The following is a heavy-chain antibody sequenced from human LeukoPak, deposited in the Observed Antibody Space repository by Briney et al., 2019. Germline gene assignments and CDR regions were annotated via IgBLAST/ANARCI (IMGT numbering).Heavy chain of an antibody. CDR2: IIPILGIA. V-gene: IGHV1-69*02. D-gene: IGHD5-12*01. J-gene: IGHJ4*02. CDR3: ASGYSGYDEPFDY. Sequence: ASVKVSCKASGYTFSIYNMHWVRQAPGQGLEWMGRIIPILGIANYAQKFQGRVTITADKSTSTAYMELSSLRSEDTAVYYCASGYSGYDEPFDYWGQGTLVTVSS. CDR1: GYTFSIYN.